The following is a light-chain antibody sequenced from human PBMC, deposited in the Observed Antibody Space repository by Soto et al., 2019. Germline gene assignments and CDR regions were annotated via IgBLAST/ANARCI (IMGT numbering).Light chain of an antibody. Sequence: DIHMTQSPPSLSASVGDRVTITCQASEDIYKYLNWYRQKPGKAPNLLIYDASNVEAGVPQRFSGSGSGTEFTLTISSLQTDDFSTYYCQQYHSYWTFGQGTKWIS. J-gene: IGKJ1*01. CDR2: DAS. CDR3: QQYHSYWT. V-gene: IGKV1-33*01. CDR1: EDIYKY.